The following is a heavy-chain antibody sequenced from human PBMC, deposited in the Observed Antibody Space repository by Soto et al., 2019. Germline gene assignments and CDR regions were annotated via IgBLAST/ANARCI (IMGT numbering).Heavy chain of an antibody. D-gene: IGHD1-26*01. J-gene: IGHJ6*02. CDR2: IYHSGST. Sequence: PSLTCAVSGDSISSGGYSWRWIRQPPGKGLEWIGYIYHSGSTYYNPSLKSRVTISVDRSKNQFSLKLSSVTAADTAVYYCARVSGSYYYGMDVWGQGTTVTSP. CDR1: GDSISSGGYS. V-gene: IGHV4-30-2*01. CDR3: ARVSGSYYYGMDV.